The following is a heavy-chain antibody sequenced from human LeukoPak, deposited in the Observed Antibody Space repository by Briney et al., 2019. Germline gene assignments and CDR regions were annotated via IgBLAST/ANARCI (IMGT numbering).Heavy chain of an antibody. CDR2: IYWDDDK. CDR1: GFSLNTHRVG. CDR3: VRISRSFVVASDWFFDL. Sequence: PTLVKPTQTLTLTCTFSGFSLNTHRVGVGWIRQPPVKASFGLALIYWDDDKRYSPSLRTRLTITKEISKNQVVLTMTNMASVDTGTYFCVRISRSFVVASDWFFDLWGRGTLVSVSS. J-gene: IGHJ2*01. V-gene: IGHV2-5*04. D-gene: IGHD2-21*01.